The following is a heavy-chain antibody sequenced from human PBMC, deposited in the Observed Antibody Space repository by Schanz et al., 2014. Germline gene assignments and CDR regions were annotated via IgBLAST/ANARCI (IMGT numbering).Heavy chain of an antibody. CDR3: ARVPEPGWFDP. J-gene: IGHJ5*02. CDR2: ISGSGGST. D-gene: IGHD1-26*01. V-gene: IGHV3-23*01. Sequence: EVQLLESGGGLVQPGGSLRLSCAASGFTFRGYAMSWVRQAPGRGLEWVSAISGSGGSTYYADSVKGRFTISRDNSKNTLYLQMNSLRAEDTAVYYCARVPEPGWFDPWGQGTLVTVSS. CDR1: GFTFRGYA.